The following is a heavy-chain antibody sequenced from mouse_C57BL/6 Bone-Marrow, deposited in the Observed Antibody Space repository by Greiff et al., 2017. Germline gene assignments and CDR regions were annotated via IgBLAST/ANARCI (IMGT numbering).Heavy chain of an antibody. CDR2: IDPSDSYT. D-gene: IGHD3-1*01. Sequence: QVQLQQPGAELVMPGASVKLSCKASGYTFTSYWMHWVKQRPGQGLEWIGEIDPSDSYTNYNQKFKGKSTLTVDKSSSTAYMQLSSLTSEDSAVYDWARGGHSSGYVDYYAMDYWGQGTSVTVSS. CDR3: ARGGHSSGYVDYYAMDY. V-gene: IGHV1-69*01. CDR1: GYTFTSYW. J-gene: IGHJ4*01.